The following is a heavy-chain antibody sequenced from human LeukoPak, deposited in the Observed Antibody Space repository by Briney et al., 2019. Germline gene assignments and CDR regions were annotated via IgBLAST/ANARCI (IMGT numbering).Heavy chain of an antibody. CDR1: GYTFTSYG. Sequence: ASVKVSCKASGYTFTSYGISWVRQAPGQGLEWMGWISAYNGNTNYAQKLQGRVTMTTDTSTSTAYMELRSLRSDDTAVYYCARDFRVRGYSGYDYWFDPWGQGTLVTVSS. CDR3: ARDFRVRGYSGYDYWFDP. D-gene: IGHD5-12*01. CDR2: ISAYNGNT. V-gene: IGHV1-18*01. J-gene: IGHJ5*02.